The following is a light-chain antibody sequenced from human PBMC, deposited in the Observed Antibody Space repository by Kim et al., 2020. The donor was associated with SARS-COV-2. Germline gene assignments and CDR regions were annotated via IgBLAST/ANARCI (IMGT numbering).Light chain of an antibody. CDR1: TGHNNYA. Sequence: ASVKLTCTLSTGHNNYAIAWLQQRPGKGPRYLMRLYSDGRHTKGDGIPDRFSGSTSGSEYSLTISSLQSEDEADYYCQTWGSGIAVFGGGTQLTVL. V-gene: IGLV4-69*01. J-gene: IGLJ2*01. CDR2: LYSDGRH. CDR3: QTWGSGIAV.